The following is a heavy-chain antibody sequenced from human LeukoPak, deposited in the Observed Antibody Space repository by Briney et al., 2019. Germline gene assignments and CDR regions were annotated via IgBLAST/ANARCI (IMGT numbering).Heavy chain of an antibody. Sequence: SETLSLTCTVSGGSISSSSYYWGWIRQPPGKGLEWIGSIYYSGSTYYNPSLKSRVTISVDTSKNQFSLKLSSVTAADTAVYYCARHGDYYDSSGYVDYWGQGTLVTVSS. D-gene: IGHD3-22*01. CDR1: GGSISSSSYY. J-gene: IGHJ4*02. V-gene: IGHV4-39*01. CDR3: ARHGDYYDSSGYVDY. CDR2: IYYSGST.